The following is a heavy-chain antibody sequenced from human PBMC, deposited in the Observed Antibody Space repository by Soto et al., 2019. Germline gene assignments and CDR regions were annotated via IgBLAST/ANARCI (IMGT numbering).Heavy chain of an antibody. CDR2: LNASGGT. D-gene: IGHD3-10*01. J-gene: IGHJ1*01. Sequence: QVQLQQWGAGLLKPSETLSLTCAVYGGSFSGYYWSWIRQPPGKGLEWIGELNASGGTTYNASLRSRVIKTGDSSTTQFSLKLSFVTAADTAVYYCARARGEAQHWSQGTLVTVSS. CDR3: ARARGEAQH. CDR1: GGSFSGYY. V-gene: IGHV4-34*01.